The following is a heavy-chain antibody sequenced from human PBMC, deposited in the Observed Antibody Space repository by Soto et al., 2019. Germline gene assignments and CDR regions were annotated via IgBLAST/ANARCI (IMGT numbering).Heavy chain of an antibody. Sequence: GGSLRLSCAASGFTFSSYSMNWVRQAPGKGLEWVSSISSSSSYVYYADSVKGRFTISRDNAKNSLYLQMNSLRAEDTAVYYCARGPHYYYDSSGPLDYWGQGTLVTVSS. CDR2: ISSSSSYV. J-gene: IGHJ4*02. V-gene: IGHV3-21*01. CDR1: GFTFSSYS. CDR3: ARGPHYYYDSSGPLDY. D-gene: IGHD3-22*01.